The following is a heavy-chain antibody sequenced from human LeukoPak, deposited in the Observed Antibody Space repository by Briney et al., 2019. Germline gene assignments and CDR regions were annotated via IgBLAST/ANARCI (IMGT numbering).Heavy chain of an antibody. V-gene: IGHV3-21*01. CDR1: GFTFSSYN. J-gene: IGHJ4*02. CDR2: ISGSSSYI. CDR3: ARGPRGSGWYHRDY. Sequence: GGSLRLSCAASGFTFSSYNMNWVRQAPGKGLEWVSSISGSSSYIYYADSVKGRFTISRDNAKNSLYLQMNSLRAEDTAVYYCARGPRGSGWYHRDYWGQGTLVTVSS. D-gene: IGHD6-19*01.